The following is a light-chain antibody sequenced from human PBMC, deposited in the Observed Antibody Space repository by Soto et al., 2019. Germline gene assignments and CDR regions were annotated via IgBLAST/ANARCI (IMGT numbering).Light chain of an antibody. V-gene: IGKV3-15*01. Sequence: EIVMTQSPATLSVSPGERATLSCRASQSVSSNLAWYQHKPGQTPRLLIYGASTSATGIPARFSGSGSGTEFILTISSLQSEDFAVYYWQQYTNWTPITFGGGTKVEIK. CDR3: QQYTNWTPIT. J-gene: IGKJ4*02. CDR2: GAS. CDR1: QSVSSN.